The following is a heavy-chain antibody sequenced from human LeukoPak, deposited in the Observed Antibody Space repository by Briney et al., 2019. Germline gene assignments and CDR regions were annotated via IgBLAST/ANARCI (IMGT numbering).Heavy chain of an antibody. J-gene: IGHJ6*02. CDR3: ARNNGMDV. Sequence: GGSLRLSCAATGFDFSTYGIHWVRQVPGRGPEWVANVNRDGSETYYLDSVKGRFTISKDNAKNSLYLQMNSLRAEDTALYHCARNNGMDVWGQGTTVIVSS. V-gene: IGHV3-7*03. CDR1: GFDFSTYG. CDR2: VNRDGSET.